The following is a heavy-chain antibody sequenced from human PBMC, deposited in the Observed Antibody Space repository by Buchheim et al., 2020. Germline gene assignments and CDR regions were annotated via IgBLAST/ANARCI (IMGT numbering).Heavy chain of an antibody. CDR3: ARGRGKRMYGSGSYMGY. Sequence: QVQLVQSGAEVKKPGASVTVSCKASGYTFTSYYVNWVRQATGQGLEWMGWMNPNSGNTGYAQKFQGRVTMTRNTSISTAYLELSSLRSEDTAVYYCARGRGKRMYGSGSYMGYWGQGSL. J-gene: IGHJ4*02. D-gene: IGHD3-10*01. V-gene: IGHV1-8*01. CDR2: MNPNSGNT. CDR1: GYTFTSYY.